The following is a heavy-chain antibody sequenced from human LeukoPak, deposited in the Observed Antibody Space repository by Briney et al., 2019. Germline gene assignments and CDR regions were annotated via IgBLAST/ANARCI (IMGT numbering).Heavy chain of an antibody. CDR1: GYTFTSSF. CDR2: MNPNSGNT. V-gene: IGHV1-8*01. J-gene: IGHJ4*02. D-gene: IGHD3-10*01. CDR3: ARGRGGTVVRGYLDY. Sequence: ASVKVSCKASGYTFTSSFTNWVRQATEQRLEWMGWMNPNSGNTGYAQKFQGRVTMTTDTSINTAYMELHSLTSEDTAVYYCARGRGGTVVRGYLDYWGQGTLVTVSS.